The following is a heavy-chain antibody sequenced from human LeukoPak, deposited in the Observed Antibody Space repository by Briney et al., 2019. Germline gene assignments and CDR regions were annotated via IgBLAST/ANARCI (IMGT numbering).Heavy chain of an antibody. D-gene: IGHD5-12*01. CDR3: ARRSLRGGYDY. V-gene: IGHV4-39*01. CDR1: GGSISSSSYY. J-gene: IGHJ4*02. Sequence: PSETLSLTCTVSGGSISSSSYYWGWIRQPPGKGLEGIGSIYYSGSTYYNPSLKSRVTISVDTSKNQFSLKLSSVTAADTAVYYCARRSLRGGYDYWGQGTLVTVSS. CDR2: IYYSGST.